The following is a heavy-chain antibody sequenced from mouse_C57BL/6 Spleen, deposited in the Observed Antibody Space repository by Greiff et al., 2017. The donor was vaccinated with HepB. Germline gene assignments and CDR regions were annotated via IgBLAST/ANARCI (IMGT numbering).Heavy chain of an antibody. Sequence: VKLQQSGPELVKPGASVKISCKASGYAFSSSWMNWVKQRPGKGLEWIGRIYPGDGDTNYNGKFKGKATLTADKSSSTAYMQLSSLTSEDSAVYFCARDYGDYYAMDYWGQGTSVTVSS. D-gene: IGHD1-1*01. CDR2: IYPGDGDT. CDR1: GYAFSSSW. V-gene: IGHV1-82*01. CDR3: ARDYGDYYAMDY. J-gene: IGHJ4*01.